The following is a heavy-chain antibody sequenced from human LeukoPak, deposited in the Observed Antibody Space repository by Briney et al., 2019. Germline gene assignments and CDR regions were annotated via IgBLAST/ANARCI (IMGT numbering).Heavy chain of an antibody. Sequence: GGSLRLSCAASGFIFSSYAMSWVRQAPGKGLEWVSSISGSGVSTYYADPVKGRFTISRDNSKNTLYVQMNSLRAEDTAIYYCAKGRFDDFWSGRVFDYWGQGTLVTVSS. J-gene: IGHJ4*02. CDR3: AKGRFDDFWSGRVFDY. CDR1: GFIFSSYA. V-gene: IGHV3-23*01. CDR2: ISGSGVST. D-gene: IGHD3-3*01.